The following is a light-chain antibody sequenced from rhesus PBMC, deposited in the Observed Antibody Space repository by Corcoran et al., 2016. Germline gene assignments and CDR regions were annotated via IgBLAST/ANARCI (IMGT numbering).Light chain of an antibody. V-gene: IGKV1-22*01. CDR2: KAC. J-gene: IGKJ4*01. Sequence: DIQMTQSPSSLSASVGDTVTITCRASQSISSWLAWYQQKPGKAPKFRIYKACRLQTGVPSRFSGHGSGTEFTLTISSMQSEDFATYYCQQYRSRITFGGGTKGELK. CDR1: QSISSW. CDR3: QQYRSRIT.